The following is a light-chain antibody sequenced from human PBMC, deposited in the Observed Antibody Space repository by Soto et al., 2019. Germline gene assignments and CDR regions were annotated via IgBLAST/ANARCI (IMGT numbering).Light chain of an antibody. J-gene: IGLJ2*01. CDR3: SSYTSSTTLSI. Sequence: QSALTQPASVSGSPGQSITISCTGTSSDIGGYNYVSWYQQHPGNAPKLIIYDVTNRPSGVSNRFSGSKSGDTASLTISGLLAEDEADYYCSSYTSSTTLSIFGGGTKLTGL. CDR1: SSDIGGYNY. CDR2: DVT. V-gene: IGLV2-14*01.